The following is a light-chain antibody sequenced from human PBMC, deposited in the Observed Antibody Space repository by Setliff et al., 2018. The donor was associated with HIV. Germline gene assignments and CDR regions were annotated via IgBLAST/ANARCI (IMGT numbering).Light chain of an antibody. CDR3: SSYTSSSTWV. Sequence: QSALTQPASVSGSPGQSITISCTGTSSDVGGYKYVSWYQQRPGKAPKLMIYEVSNRPSGVSNRFSGSKSGNTASLTISGLQVEDESDYYCSSYTSSSTWVFGTGTKVTVL. CDR1: SSDVGGYKY. J-gene: IGLJ1*01. V-gene: IGLV2-14*01. CDR2: EVS.